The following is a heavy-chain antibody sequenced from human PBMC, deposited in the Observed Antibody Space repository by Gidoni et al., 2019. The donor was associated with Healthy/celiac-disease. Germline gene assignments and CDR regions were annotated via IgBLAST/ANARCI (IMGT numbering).Heavy chain of an antibody. V-gene: IGHV3-30-3*01. D-gene: IGHD1-7*01. CDR1: GFTFSSYA. CDR3: ARSGAVPGGTGFDP. J-gene: IGHJ5*02. CDR2: ISYERSNK. Sequence: QVQLVESGGGVVQPGRSLSLSCAASGFTFSSYARPWVRQAPGKGREWVAVISYERSNKYYADSVKGRFTISRDNSKNTLYLQMNSLRAEDTAVYYCARSGAVPGGTGFDPWGQGTLVTVSS.